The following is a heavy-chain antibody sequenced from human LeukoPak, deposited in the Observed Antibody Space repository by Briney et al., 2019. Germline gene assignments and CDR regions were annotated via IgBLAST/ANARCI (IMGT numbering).Heavy chain of an antibody. CDR3: ARDNPSWYFDL. CDR2: IYDSGST. CDR1: GGSISSYY. D-gene: IGHD1-14*01. J-gene: IGHJ2*01. V-gene: IGHV4-59*01. Sequence: SETLSLTCTVSGGSISSYYWSWIRQPPGKGLEWIGYIYDSGSTNYNPSLKSRVTISVDTSKNQFSLKLSSVTAADTAVYYCARDNPSWYFDLWGRGTLVTVSS.